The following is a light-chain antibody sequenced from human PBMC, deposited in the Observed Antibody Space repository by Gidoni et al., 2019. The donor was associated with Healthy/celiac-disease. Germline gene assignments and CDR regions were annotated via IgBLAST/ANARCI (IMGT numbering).Light chain of an antibody. Sequence: EIVLPQSPGTLSLSPGERATLSCRASQRVSNSYLAWYQQKPGQAPRLLIYGASSRATGSPDRFSGSGSGTDFTLTISSLEPEDFAVYYCQPYGSSPQTFGQGTKVEIK. CDR1: QRVSNSY. CDR3: QPYGSSPQT. V-gene: IGKV3-20*01. J-gene: IGKJ1*01. CDR2: GAS.